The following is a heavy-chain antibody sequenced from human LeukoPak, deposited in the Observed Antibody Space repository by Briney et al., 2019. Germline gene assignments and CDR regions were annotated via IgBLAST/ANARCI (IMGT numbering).Heavy chain of an antibody. CDR2: IYYSGST. CDR1: GDSISSTNYY. CDR3: ARRGNGSFYYFDD. D-gene: IGHD1-26*01. Sequence: PSETLSLTCTVSGDSISSTNYYWGWIRQPPGKGLEWIGSIYYSGSTYYNPSLESRVTISVDTSRNHFSLKLTSVTAADTAVYYCARRGNGSFYYFDDWGQGTLVTVSS. V-gene: IGHV4-39*02. J-gene: IGHJ4*02.